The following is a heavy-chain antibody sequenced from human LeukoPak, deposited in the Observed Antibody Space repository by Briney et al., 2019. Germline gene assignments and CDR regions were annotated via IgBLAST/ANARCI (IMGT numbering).Heavy chain of an antibody. D-gene: IGHD2-21*02. V-gene: IGHV1-2*02. CDR2: INPNSGGT. J-gene: IGHJ4*02. CDR1: GYTFATYF. CDR3: ARPTYCGSNCYFNFDY. Sequence: VASVKVSCKTSGYTFATYFMHWVRQAPGQGLEWMGYINPNSGGTNYARKFRGRATITWDTSISTAYIGLSGLTSDDTAIYYCARPTYCGSNCYFNFDYWGQGTLVTVSS.